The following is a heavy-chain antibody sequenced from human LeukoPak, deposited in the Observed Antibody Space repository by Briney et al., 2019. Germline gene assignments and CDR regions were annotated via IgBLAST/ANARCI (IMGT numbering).Heavy chain of an antibody. D-gene: IGHD2/OR15-2a*01. CDR1: EFTFSSYA. J-gene: IGHJ6*02. CDR2: ISASGGNT. CDR3: AKYVSARGPPYALAV. Sequence: PGGSLRLSCAASEFTFSSYAMQWVRQAPGKGLEWVSAISASGGNTWYADSVKGRFTISRDNSKNTLYLQMNSLRAEDTAVYYCAKYVSARGPPYALAVWGQGTTVTVSS. V-gene: IGHV3-23*01.